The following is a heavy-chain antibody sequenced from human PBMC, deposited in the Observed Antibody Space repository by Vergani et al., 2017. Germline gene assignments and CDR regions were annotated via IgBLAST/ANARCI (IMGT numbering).Heavy chain of an antibody. J-gene: IGHJ4*02. CDR2: IKQDGSEK. V-gene: IGHV3-33*08. CDR1: GFPFSDYG. CDR3: ARDLAAAGIFDY. Sequence: QVQLVESGGGEVQPGRSLRLSCSAAGFPFSDYGVHWVRQAPGKGLEWVANIKQDGSEKYYADSVKGRFTISRDNSKNTLYLQMNSLRAEDTAVYYCARDLAAAGIFDYWGQGTLVTVSS. D-gene: IGHD6-13*01.